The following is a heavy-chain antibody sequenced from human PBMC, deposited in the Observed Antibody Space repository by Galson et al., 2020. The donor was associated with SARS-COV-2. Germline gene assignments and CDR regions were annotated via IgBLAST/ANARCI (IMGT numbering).Heavy chain of an antibody. V-gene: IGHV3-30*18. D-gene: IGHD1-1*01. CDR2: ISYDGSNK. Sequence: GGSLRLSCAASGFTFSSYGMHWVRQAPGKGLEWVAVISYDGSNKYYADSVKGRFTISRDNSKNTLYLQMNSLRAEDTAVYYCAKESGGYNWNVGRGMDVWGQGTTVTVSS. CDR1: GFTFSSYG. J-gene: IGHJ6*02. CDR3: AKESGGYNWNVGRGMDV.